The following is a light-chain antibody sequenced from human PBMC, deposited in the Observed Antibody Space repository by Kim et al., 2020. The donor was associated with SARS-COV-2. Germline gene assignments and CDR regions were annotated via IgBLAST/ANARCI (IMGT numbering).Light chain of an antibody. V-gene: IGLV3-21*04. Sequence: PGPTARVTCGGDNIGSESVHWYQQKPGQAPVLVIYYDSDRPSGIPERFSGSNSGNTATLTISRVEAGDEADYYCQVWDSRSDHIVFGTGTKVTVL. J-gene: IGLJ1*01. CDR3: QVWDSRSDHIV. CDR1: NIGSES. CDR2: YDS.